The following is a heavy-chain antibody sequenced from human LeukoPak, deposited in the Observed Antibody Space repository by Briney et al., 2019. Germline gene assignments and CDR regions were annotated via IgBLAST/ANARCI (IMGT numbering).Heavy chain of an antibody. CDR1: GFTFSSYA. V-gene: IGHV3-23*01. D-gene: IGHD2-15*01. CDR3: AKEAFVVVVAASESDRFDP. CDR2: ISGSGGST. Sequence: GGSLRLSCAASGFTFSSYAMSWVRQAPGKGLEWVSAISGSGGSTYYADSVKGRFTISRDNSKNTLYLQMNSLRAEDTAVYYCAKEAFVVVVAASESDRFDPWGQGTLVTVSS. J-gene: IGHJ5*02.